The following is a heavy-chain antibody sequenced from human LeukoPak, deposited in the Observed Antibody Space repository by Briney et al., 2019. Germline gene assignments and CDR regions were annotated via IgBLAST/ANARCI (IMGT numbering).Heavy chain of an antibody. J-gene: IGHJ6*03. D-gene: IGHD3-3*01. CDR3: ARFPTIFGVEIDYYYYMDV. CDR2: IIPIFGTA. CDR1: GRTFSSYA. V-gene: IGHV1-69*06. Sequence: ASVKVSCKASGRTFSSYAISWVRQAPGQGLEWMGGIIPIFGTANYAQKFQGRVTITADKSTSTAYMELSSLRSEDTAVYYCARFPTIFGVEIDYYYYMDVWGKGTTVTVSS.